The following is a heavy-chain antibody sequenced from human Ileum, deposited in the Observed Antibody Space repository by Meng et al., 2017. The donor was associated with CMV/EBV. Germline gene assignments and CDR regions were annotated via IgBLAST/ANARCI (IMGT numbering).Heavy chain of an antibody. CDR1: GFTFNTYA. D-gene: IGHD3-10*01. V-gene: IGHV3-21*01. CDR2: ISSSSVYI. CDR3: ARGYGSGVDY. J-gene: IGHJ4*02. Sequence: GGSLRLSCAASGFTFNTYAMNWVRQAPGKGLEWVSCISSSSVYIHYADSLKGRFTISRDNAKSSLYLQMNSLGAEDTAVYYCARGYGSGVDYWGQGTLVPSPQ.